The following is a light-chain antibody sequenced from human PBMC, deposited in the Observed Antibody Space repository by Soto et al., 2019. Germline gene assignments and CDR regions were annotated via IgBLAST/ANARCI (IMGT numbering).Light chain of an antibody. CDR3: QHRNNWPPRWT. CDR2: AAS. CDR1: QSISSY. Sequence: ETVLTQSPATLSLSPGERATLSCRASQSISSYLAWYQQKPGQAPKLPTKAASNTDTGIPARFSGSGAGTDFTLNISSLEPEDFGVYYCQHRNNWPPRWTFGQGTKVHIK. J-gene: IGKJ1*01. V-gene: IGKV3-11*01.